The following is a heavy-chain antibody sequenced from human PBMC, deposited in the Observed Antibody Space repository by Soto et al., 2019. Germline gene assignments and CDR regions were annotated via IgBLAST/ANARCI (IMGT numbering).Heavy chain of an antibody. Sequence: LRLSCAASGFTFDDYAMHWVRQAPGKGLEWVSGISWNSGSIHYADSVKGRFTISRDDAKNSLYLQMNSLRAEDTALYYCAKDMYSSSSYGMDAWGQGTTVTVSS. CDR1: GFTFDDYA. CDR2: ISWNSGSI. CDR3: AKDMYSSSSYGMDA. D-gene: IGHD6-6*01. J-gene: IGHJ6*02. V-gene: IGHV3-9*01.